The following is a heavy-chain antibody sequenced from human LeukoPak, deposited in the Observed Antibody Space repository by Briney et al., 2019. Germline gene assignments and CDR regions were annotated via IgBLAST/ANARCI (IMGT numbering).Heavy chain of an antibody. Sequence: GGSLRLSCAASGFTFSSYGMHWVRQAPGKGLEWVAFIRYDGSNKYYADSVKGRFTISRDNSKNTLYLQMNSLRAEDTAVYYCAKDLPTSRLTNWFDPWGQGTLVTVSS. CDR1: GFTFSSYG. CDR2: IRYDGSNK. V-gene: IGHV3-30*02. D-gene: IGHD5-12*01. J-gene: IGHJ5*02. CDR3: AKDLPTSRLTNWFDP.